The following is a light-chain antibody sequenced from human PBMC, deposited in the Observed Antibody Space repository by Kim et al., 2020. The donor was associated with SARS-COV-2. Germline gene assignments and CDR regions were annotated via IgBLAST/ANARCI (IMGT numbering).Light chain of an antibody. CDR3: QKRSNWQLT. J-gene: IGKJ4*01. CDR2: DAF. V-gene: IGKV3D-11*01. Sequence: SPGERSPPSGRASKGVSRDSAWYTQKPGQAPRLLIYDAFNRATGIPDRFSGSGSGTEFTLTISSLEREDFAVYYCQKRSNWQLTFGAGSKVDIK. CDR1: KGVSRD.